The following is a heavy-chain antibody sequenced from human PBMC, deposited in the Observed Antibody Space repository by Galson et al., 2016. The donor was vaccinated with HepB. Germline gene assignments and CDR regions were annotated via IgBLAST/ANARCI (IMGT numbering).Heavy chain of an antibody. Sequence: SLRLSCAASGFTFDDCGMTWVRQAPGKGLEWVSNINWNGENTHYADSVKGRFTISRDNAKNSVYLQMNSLRAEDTAFYYCARAGIVGAPGSLDIWGQGTMVTVSS. J-gene: IGHJ3*02. CDR3: ARAGIVGAPGSLDI. D-gene: IGHD1-26*01. CDR1: GFTFDDCG. CDR2: INWNGENT. V-gene: IGHV3-20*04.